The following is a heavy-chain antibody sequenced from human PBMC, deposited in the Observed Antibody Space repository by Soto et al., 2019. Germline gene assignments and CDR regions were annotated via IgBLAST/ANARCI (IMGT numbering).Heavy chain of an antibody. CDR1: GYSFTSYW. D-gene: IGHD4-4*01. CDR2: IDPSDSYT. Sequence: PGESLKISCKGSGYSFTSYWISWVRQMPGKGLEWMGRIDPSDSYTNYSPSFQGHVTISADKSISTAYLQWSSLKASDTAMYYCGTLLYPVTKNSYYYYGMEVWGQGTTVTVSS. CDR3: GTLLYPVTKNSYYYYGMEV. J-gene: IGHJ6*02. V-gene: IGHV5-10-1*01.